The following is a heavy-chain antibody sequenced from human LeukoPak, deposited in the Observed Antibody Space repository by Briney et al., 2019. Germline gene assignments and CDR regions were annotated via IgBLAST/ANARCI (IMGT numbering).Heavy chain of an antibody. CDR2: MNEYGSEI. CDR3: ARDRGSGSGSFDY. J-gene: IGHJ4*02. D-gene: IGHD3-22*01. CDR1: GFIFSDFS. V-gene: IGHV3-7*03. Sequence: GGSLRLSCAVSGFIFSDFSMSWVRQAPGKGLEWVAKMNEYGSEIFYVDSVKGRFTISRDNAKNSLYLQMNSLRAEDTALYYCARDRGSGSGSFDYWGQGILVTVSS.